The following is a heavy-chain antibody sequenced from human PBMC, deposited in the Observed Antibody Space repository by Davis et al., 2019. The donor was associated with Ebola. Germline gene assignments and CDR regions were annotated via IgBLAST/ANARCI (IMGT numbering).Heavy chain of an antibody. CDR1: GIRFNAYA. J-gene: IGHJ6*03. D-gene: IGHD2/OR15-2a*01. CDR2: ISGRGDTT. CDR3: AFPRGKIAYYYYYMDV. V-gene: IGHV3-23*01. Sequence: GESLNTSCAGTGIRFNAYAMSWVRQAPGKGLEWVSAISGRGDTTYYADSVRGRFTISRDNSRNTLYLQMNGLRAEDTALYYCAFPRGKIAYYYYYMDVWGKGTSVTVSS.